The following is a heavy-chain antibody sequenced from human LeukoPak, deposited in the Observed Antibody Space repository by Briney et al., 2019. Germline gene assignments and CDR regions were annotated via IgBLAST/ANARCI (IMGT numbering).Heavy chain of an antibody. CDR1: GGSISSYY. CDR3: ATPSGVRGLYGMGV. J-gene: IGHJ6*04. D-gene: IGHD3-10*01. CDR2: IYYSGST. Sequence: SETLSLTCTVSGGSISSYYWSWIRQPPGKGLEWIGYIYYSGSTNYNPSLKSRVTISVDTSKNQFSLKLSSVTAADTAVYYCATPSGVRGLYGMGVWGKGTTVTVSS. V-gene: IGHV4-59*01.